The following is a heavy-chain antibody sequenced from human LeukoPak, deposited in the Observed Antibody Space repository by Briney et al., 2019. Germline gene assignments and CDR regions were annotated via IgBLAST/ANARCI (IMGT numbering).Heavy chain of an antibody. Sequence: PGGSLRLSCTASGFTFSGYSMNWIRQAPGKGLEWVSSFGTRSTSVYHAGSVKGRFAISRDNAKNSLYLQMNSLRAEDTALYYCTREVSEGFDFWGQGTLVTVSS. V-gene: IGHV3-21*01. D-gene: IGHD3-22*01. J-gene: IGHJ4*02. CDR3: TREVSEGFDF. CDR2: FGTRSTSV. CDR1: GFTFSGYS.